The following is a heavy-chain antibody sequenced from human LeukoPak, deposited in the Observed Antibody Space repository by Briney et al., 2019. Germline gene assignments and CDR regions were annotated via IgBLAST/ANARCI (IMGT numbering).Heavy chain of an antibody. Sequence: ASVKVSCKASGGTFSSYAISWVRQAPGQGLEWMGGIIPIFGTANYAQKFQGRVTITADKSTSTAYMELSSLRSEDTAVYYCARVYGDYVFDYWGQGTLVTVSS. CDR2: IIPIFGTA. V-gene: IGHV1-69*06. CDR1: GGTFSSYA. D-gene: IGHD4-17*01. CDR3: ARVYGDYVFDY. J-gene: IGHJ4*02.